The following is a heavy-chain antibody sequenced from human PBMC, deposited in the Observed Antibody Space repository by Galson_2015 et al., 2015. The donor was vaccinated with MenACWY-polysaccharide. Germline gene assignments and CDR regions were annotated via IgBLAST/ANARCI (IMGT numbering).Heavy chain of an antibody. J-gene: IGHJ4*02. CDR2: LDWDDDK. V-gene: IGHV2-70*04. CDR3: VRESGSYYQMVY. Sequence: PALVKPTQTLTLTCTFSGFSLDTTKMRVSWIRQPPGKALEWLARLDWDDDKYYPTSLKTRLTISKDTSKNQVVLTMTNMDPVDTATYYCVRESGSYYQMVYWGQGTLVTVSS. D-gene: IGHD1-26*01. CDR1: GFSLDTTKMR.